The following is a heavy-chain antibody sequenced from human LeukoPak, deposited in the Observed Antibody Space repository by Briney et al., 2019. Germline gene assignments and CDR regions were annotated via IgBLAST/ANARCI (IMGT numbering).Heavy chain of an antibody. V-gene: IGHV4-34*01. CDR1: GGSFSGYD. Sequence: SETLSLTCAVYGGSFSGYDWSWIRQPPGKGLEWIGEINHSGSTNYNPSLKSRVTISVDTSKNQFSLKLSSVTAADTAVYYCARDRAGVDYWGQGTLVTVSS. J-gene: IGHJ4*02. CDR2: INHSGST. CDR3: ARDRAGVDY.